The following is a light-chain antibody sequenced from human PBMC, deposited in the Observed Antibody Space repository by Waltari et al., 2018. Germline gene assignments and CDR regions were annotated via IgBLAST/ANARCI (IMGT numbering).Light chain of an antibody. V-gene: IGKV2-28*01. J-gene: IGKJ5*01. CDR1: QSIQHRNGYNY. Sequence: DILMTQSPVSLSVTPGEPASISCTSGQSIQHRNGYNYLAWYLQKPGLSPQLLIYFASYRASGVPDRFSGSGSVTDFTLRISRVEAEDVGVYYCMQSLQNSVTFGQGTRLEIK. CDR3: MQSLQNSVT. CDR2: FAS.